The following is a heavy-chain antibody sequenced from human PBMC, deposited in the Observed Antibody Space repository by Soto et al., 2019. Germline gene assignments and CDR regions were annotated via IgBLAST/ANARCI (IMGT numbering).Heavy chain of an antibody. CDR2: VYWDGDE. CDR3: AHRGGRSTATCFPSYIYA. Sequence: QITLKESGPALVRPTQALTLTCTFSGFSLTTSGVGVAWIRQPPGKALECLALVYWDGDERYNPSLRNRLTHTKASAKNPVVLTMTDMDTVATGTYYRAHRGGRSTATCFPSYIYACGQGARVTVSS. J-gene: IGHJ5*02. V-gene: IGHV2-5*02. CDR1: GFSLTTSGVG. D-gene: IGHD2-15*01.